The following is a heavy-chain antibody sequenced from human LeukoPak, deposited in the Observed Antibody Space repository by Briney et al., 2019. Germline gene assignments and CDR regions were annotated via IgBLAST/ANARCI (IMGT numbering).Heavy chain of an antibody. CDR3: ARGYTFDY. V-gene: IGHV4-34*01. CDR2: INHSGST. J-gene: IGHJ4*02. D-gene: IGHD2-2*02. Sequence: PSEALSLTCAVYGGSFSGYYWSWIRQPPGKGLEWIGEINHSGSTNYNPSLKSRVTISVDTSKNQFSPKLSSVTAADTAVYYCARGYTFDYWGQGTLVTVSS. CDR1: GGSFSGYY.